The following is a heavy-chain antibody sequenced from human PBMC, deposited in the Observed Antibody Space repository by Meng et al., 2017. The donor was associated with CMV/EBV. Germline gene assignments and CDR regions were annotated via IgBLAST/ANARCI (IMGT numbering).Heavy chain of an antibody. J-gene: IGHJ4*02. CDR3: TTEEIYGSNY. CDR2: IKSKTDGGTT. D-gene: IGHD5-12*01. CDR1: GFTFSNAW. V-gene: IGHV3-15*01. Sequence: GESLKISCAASGFTFSNAWMNWVRQAPGKGLEWVGRIKSKTDGGTTDYAAPVKGRSTISRDDSKNTLYLQMNSLKTEDTAVYYCTTEEIYGSNYWGQGTLVTVSS.